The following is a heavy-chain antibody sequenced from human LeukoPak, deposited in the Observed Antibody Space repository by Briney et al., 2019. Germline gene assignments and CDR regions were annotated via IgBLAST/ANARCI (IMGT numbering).Heavy chain of an antibody. J-gene: IGHJ4*02. CDR1: GFTFSSYG. V-gene: IGHV3-30*18. CDR2: ISYDGSNK. Sequence: GGSLRLSCAASGFTFSSYGMHWVRQAPGKGLEWGAVISYDGSNKYYADSVKGRFTISRDNSKNTLYLQMNSLRAEDKAVYYCAKRIAAALGYWGQGTLVTVSS. D-gene: IGHD6-13*01. CDR3: AKRIAAALGY.